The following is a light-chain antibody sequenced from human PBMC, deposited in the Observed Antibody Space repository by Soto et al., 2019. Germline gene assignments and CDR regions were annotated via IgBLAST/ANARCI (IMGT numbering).Light chain of an antibody. CDR1: SSDVGGYNY. Sequence: QSALTQPRSVSGSPGQSVTISCTGTSSDVGGYNYVSWYQQHPGEAPKLMIYDVSKRPSGVPDRFSGSKSGNTASLTISGLQAEDEADYYCCSYAGSSPYVFGTGTKLTVL. J-gene: IGLJ1*01. V-gene: IGLV2-11*01. CDR2: DVS. CDR3: CSYAGSSPYV.